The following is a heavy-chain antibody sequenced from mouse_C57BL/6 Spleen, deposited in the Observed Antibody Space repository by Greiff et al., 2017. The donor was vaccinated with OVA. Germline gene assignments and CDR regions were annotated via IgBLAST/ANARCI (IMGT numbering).Heavy chain of an antibody. CDR2: IYPRSGNT. J-gene: IGHJ4*01. CDR3: ARRPYYRNSYAMDY. CDR1: GYTFTSYG. V-gene: IGHV1-81*01. D-gene: IGHD2-5*01. Sequence: VQLQQSGAELARPGASVKLSCKASGYTFTSYGISWVKQRTGQGLEWIGEIYPRSGNTYYNEKFKGKATLTADKSSSTAYMELRSLTSEDSAVYVCARRPYYRNSYAMDYWGQGTSVTVSS.